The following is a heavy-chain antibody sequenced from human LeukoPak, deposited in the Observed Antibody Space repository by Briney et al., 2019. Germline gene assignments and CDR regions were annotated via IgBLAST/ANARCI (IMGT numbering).Heavy chain of an antibody. V-gene: IGHV1-69*13. CDR1: GGTFSSYA. J-gene: IGHJ5*02. D-gene: IGHD2-21*02. Sequence: SVKVSCKASGGTFSSYAISWVRQAPGQGLEWMGGIIPIFGTANYAQKFQGRVTITADESTSTAYMELSSLRSEDTAVYYCARDFCGGDCRWFDPWGQGTLVTVSS. CDR2: IIPIFGTA. CDR3: ARDFCGGDCRWFDP.